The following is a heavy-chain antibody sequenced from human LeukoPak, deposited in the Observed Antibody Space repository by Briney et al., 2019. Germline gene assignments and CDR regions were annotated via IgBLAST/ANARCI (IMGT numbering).Heavy chain of an antibody. V-gene: IGHV4-59*02. J-gene: IGHJ3*02. CDR2: IYYTGSG. CDR1: GGSVSSYY. D-gene: IGHD6-19*01. CDR3: ARARYVSAWYAFDI. Sequence: SVTLSLTCTVSGGSVSSYYWSWIRQPPGKGLEWIGYIYYTGSGNNSPSLKSRVTMSVDTSKNQFSLRLSSVTTADTAVYYCARARYVSAWYAFDIWGQGTMVTVSS.